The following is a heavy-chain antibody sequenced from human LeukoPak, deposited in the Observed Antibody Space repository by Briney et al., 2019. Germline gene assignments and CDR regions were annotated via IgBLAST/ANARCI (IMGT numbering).Heavy chain of an antibody. D-gene: IGHD2/OR15-2a*01. Sequence: SETLSLTCAVSGYSISSGYYWGWIRQPPGKGLEWIGSIYLSGSTYYNPSLKSRVTISVDTSKNQFSLKLSSVTAADTAVYYCAEGGNNNWFDPWGQGTLVTVSS. CDR1: GYSISSGYY. J-gene: IGHJ5*02. CDR2: IYLSGST. V-gene: IGHV4-38-2*01. CDR3: AEGGNNNWFDP.